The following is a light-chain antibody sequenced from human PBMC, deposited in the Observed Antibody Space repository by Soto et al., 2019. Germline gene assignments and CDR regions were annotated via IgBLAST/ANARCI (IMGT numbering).Light chain of an antibody. CDR1: QSVSSY. CDR2: DAS. CDR3: QHRSNWPPIT. V-gene: IGKV3-11*01. J-gene: IGKJ5*01. Sequence: EIVLTQSPATLSLSPGERATLSCRASQSVSSYLAWYQQKPGQAPRLLIYDASNRATGITARFSVSGSGTDFTLTISSLEPEDCAVYYCQHRSNWPPITFGQGTRLEIK.